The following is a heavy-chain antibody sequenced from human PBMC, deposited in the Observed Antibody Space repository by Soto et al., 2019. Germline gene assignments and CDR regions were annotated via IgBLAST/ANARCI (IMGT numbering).Heavy chain of an antibody. Sequence: SETLSLTCAVYGGSFSGYYWSWIRQPPGKGLEWIGEINHSGSTNYNPSLKSRVTISVDTSKNQFSLKLSYVTAADTAVYYCAREQVPAAYYFDYWGQGTLVTVSS. CDR1: GGSFSGYY. V-gene: IGHV4-34*01. D-gene: IGHD2-2*01. J-gene: IGHJ4*02. CDR3: AREQVPAAYYFDY. CDR2: INHSGST.